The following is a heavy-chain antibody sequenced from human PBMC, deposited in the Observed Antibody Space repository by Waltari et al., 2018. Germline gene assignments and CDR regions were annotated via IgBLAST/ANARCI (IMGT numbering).Heavy chain of an antibody. J-gene: IGHJ4*02. CDR2: ISYDGSEK. D-gene: IGHD4-17*01. Sequence: QVQLVESGGGVVQPGRSLRLSCAASGFTFSSYGMHWVRQAPGKGLEWVAVISYDGSEKYYVDSVKGRFTISRDNSKNTLYLQMGSLRAEDMAVYYCAREGYGVTYDYWGQGTLVTVSS. V-gene: IGHV3-30*03. CDR3: AREGYGVTYDY. CDR1: GFTFSSYG.